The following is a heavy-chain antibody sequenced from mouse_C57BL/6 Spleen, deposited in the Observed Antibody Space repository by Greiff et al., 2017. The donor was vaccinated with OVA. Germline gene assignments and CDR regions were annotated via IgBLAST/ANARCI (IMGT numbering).Heavy chain of an antibody. V-gene: IGHV1-50*01. CDR3: TRLGLGRGYFDV. Sequence: QVQLQQPGAELVKPGASVKLSCKASGYTFTSYWMQWVKQRPGQGLEWIGEVEPSDSYTNYNQKFKGKATFTVDTSSRTTYMQLSSLTSEDPAVYYCTRLGLGRGYFDVWGKGTTVTVSS. CDR1: GYTFTSYW. CDR2: VEPSDSYT. D-gene: IGHD4-1*01. J-gene: IGHJ1*03.